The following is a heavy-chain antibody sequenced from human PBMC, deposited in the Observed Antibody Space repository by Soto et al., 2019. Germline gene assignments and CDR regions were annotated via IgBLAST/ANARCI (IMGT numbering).Heavy chain of an antibody. CDR1: GFTFSSYA. V-gene: IGHV3-23*01. CDR3: AKDPLPGPPGSITMIVGPGGY. J-gene: IGHJ4*02. Sequence: GGSLRLSCAASGFTFSSYAMSWVRQAPGKGLEWVSAISGRGGSTYYADSVKGRFTISRDNSKNTLYLQMNSLRAEDTAVYYCAKDPLPGPPGSITMIVGPGGYWGQGTLVTVSS. CDR2: ISGRGGST. D-gene: IGHD3-22*01.